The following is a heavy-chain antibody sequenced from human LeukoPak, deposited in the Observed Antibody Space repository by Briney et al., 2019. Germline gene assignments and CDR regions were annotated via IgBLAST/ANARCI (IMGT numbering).Heavy chain of an antibody. CDR3: ARDHFYYYMDV. J-gene: IGHJ6*03. CDR2: IYTSGST. Sequence: SETLSLTCTVSGGSISSGSYYWSWIRQLAGKGLEWIGRIYTSGSTNYNPSLKSRVSISVDTSKNQFSLKLSSVTAADTAVYYCARDHFYYYMDVWGKGTTVTVSS. V-gene: IGHV4-61*02. CDR1: GGSISSGSYY.